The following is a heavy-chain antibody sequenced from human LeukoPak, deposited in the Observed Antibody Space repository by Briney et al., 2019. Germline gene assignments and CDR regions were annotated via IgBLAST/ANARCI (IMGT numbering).Heavy chain of an antibody. CDR3: ARGLYSSTTYYFDY. V-gene: IGHV3-7*03. CDR2: IKKDGSEE. D-gene: IGHD6-13*01. CDR1: GFTFSNYW. J-gene: IGHJ4*02. Sequence: GGSLRLSCAASGFTFSNYWMSWVRQAPGKGLEWVANIKKDGSEEYYVDSVKGRFTISRDNAKNSMYLQMNSLRAEDTAVYYCARGLYSSTTYYFDYWGQGTLVTVSS.